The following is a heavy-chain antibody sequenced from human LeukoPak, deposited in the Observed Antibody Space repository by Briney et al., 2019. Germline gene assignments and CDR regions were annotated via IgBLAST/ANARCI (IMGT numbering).Heavy chain of an antibody. Sequence: PGGSLRLSCAASEFAVSSNYMTWVRQAPGNGLEWVSVIYSGGKTYYADSVEGRFTISRDNSKNAVYLQMNSLGAEDTAVYYCARYRMDAGSYTSGWFDPWGQGTLVTVSS. CDR2: IYSGGKT. V-gene: IGHV3-53*01. CDR1: EFAVSSNY. CDR3: ARYRMDAGSYTSGWFDP. D-gene: IGHD3-10*01. J-gene: IGHJ5*02.